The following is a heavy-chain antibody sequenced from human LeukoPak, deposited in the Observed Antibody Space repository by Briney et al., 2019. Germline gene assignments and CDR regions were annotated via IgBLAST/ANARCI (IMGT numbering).Heavy chain of an antibody. D-gene: IGHD6-13*01. CDR2: MNPNSGNT. Sequence: AASVKVSCTASGYTFTSYVINWVRQATGHGLEWMGWMNPNSGNTGYAQKFQGRVTITRNTSISTAYMELSSLRSEDTAVYYCARGLGEQQLGPWYYYYMDVWGKGTTVTVSS. CDR1: GYTFTSYV. V-gene: IGHV1-8*03. CDR3: ARGLGEQQLGPWYYYYMDV. J-gene: IGHJ6*03.